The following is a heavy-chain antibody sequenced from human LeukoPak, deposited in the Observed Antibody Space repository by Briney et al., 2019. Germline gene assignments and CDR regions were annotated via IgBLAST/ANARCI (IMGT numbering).Heavy chain of an antibody. J-gene: IGHJ4*02. CDR3: ARGRYSSSWYRSQLDY. Sequence: PSETLSLTCTVSGGSISSYYWSWIRQPPGKGLEWTGYIYYSGSTNYNPSLKNRVTISVDTSKNQFSLKLSSVTAADTAVYYCARGRYSSSWYRSQLDYWGQGTLVTVSS. CDR2: IYYSGST. CDR1: GGSISSYY. D-gene: IGHD6-13*01. V-gene: IGHV4-59*01.